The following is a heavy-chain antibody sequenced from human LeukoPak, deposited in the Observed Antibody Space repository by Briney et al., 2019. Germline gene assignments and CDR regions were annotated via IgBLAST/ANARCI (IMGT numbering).Heavy chain of an antibody. J-gene: IGHJ5*02. D-gene: IGHD1-26*01. V-gene: IGHV1-69*13. CDR1: GGTLRSYA. Sequence: SVKVSCKASGGTLRSYAISWVRQAPGQGLEWMGGIIPIFDTANYAQNFQGRVTITADESTSTAYMELSRLRSDDTAVYYCARAPMRAPFDPWGQGTLVTVSS. CDR2: IIPIFDTA. CDR3: ARAPMRAPFDP.